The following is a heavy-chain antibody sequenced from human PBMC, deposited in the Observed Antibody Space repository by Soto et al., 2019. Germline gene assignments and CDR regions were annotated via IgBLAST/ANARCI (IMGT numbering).Heavy chain of an antibody. CDR2: IFSDNER. CDR3: ARMNVDSYQFYYAMDV. V-gene: IGHV2-26*01. Sequence: QVTLKESGPALVKPTETLTLTCTVSGFSLTTGKMGVSWIRQPPWKALEWLAHIFSDNERSYSTSLQGRLTISKDTSGSQVVLSMTNVDPVDTATYYCARMNVDSYQFYYAMDVWGQGTTVTVSS. D-gene: IGHD4-17*01. CDR1: GFSLTTGKMG. J-gene: IGHJ6*02.